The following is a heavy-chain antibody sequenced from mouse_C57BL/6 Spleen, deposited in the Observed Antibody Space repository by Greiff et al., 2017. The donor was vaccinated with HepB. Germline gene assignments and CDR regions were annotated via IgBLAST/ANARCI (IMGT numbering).Heavy chain of an antibody. D-gene: IGHD1-3*01. CDR3: ARSDNLYAMDY. Sequence: QVQLQQSGAELVKPGASVKISCKASGYAFSSYWINWVKQRPGKGLEWIGQIYPGDGDTNYNGKFKGKATLTADKSSSTAYMQLSSLTSEDSAVCFCARSDNLYAMDYWGQGTSVTVSS. CDR1: GYAFSSYW. J-gene: IGHJ4*01. CDR2: IYPGDGDT. V-gene: IGHV1-80*01.